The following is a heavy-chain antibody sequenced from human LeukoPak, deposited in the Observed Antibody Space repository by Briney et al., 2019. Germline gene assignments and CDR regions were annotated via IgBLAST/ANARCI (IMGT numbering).Heavy chain of an antibody. CDR2: ISSSSSDE. CDR3: ARVRLGYCSSVTCYGVDH. J-gene: IGHJ4*02. V-gene: IGHV3-21*01. Sequence: GSLRLSCAASGFTFSSYRMNWVRQAPGKGLEWVSSISSSSSDEFYADSVKGRFTISRDNAKNSFYLQMNSLRAEDTAVYYCARVRLGYCSSVTCYGVDHWGQGTPVTVSS. CDR1: GFTFSSYR. D-gene: IGHD2-2*01.